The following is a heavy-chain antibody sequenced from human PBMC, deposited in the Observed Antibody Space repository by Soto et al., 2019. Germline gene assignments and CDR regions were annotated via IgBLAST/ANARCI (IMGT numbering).Heavy chain of an antibody. CDR1: GYTFTSYY. D-gene: IGHD6-6*01. J-gene: IGHJ5*02. Sequence: ASVKVSCKASGYTFTSYYMHWVRQAPGQGLEWMGIINPSGGSTSYAQKFQGRVTMTRDTSTSTVYMELSSLRSEDTAVYYCAGDEYSSSSSSNWFDPWGQGTLVTVSS. CDR3: AGDEYSSSSSSNWFDP. V-gene: IGHV1-46*01. CDR2: INPSGGST.